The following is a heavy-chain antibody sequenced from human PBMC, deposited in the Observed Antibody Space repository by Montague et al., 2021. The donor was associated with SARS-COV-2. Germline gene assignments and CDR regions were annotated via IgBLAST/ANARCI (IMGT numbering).Heavy chain of an antibody. V-gene: IGHV3-21*01. J-gene: IGHJ4*02. CDR2: ISSSSSYI. D-gene: IGHD3-10*01. Sequence: SLRLSCAASGFTFSSYSMNWVRQAPGKGLEWVSSISSSSSYIYYXXSLKGRFTISRDNAKNSLYLQMNSLRAEDTAVYYCARGIRITMVRGVTIDYWGQGTLVTVSS. CDR1: GFTFSSYS. CDR3: ARGIRITMVRGVTIDY.